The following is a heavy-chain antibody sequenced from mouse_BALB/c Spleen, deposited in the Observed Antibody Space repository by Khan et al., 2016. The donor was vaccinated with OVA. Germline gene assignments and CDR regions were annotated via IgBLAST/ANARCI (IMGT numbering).Heavy chain of an antibody. J-gene: IGHJ2*01. CDR2: IYPGNSDT. CDR3: TRSYDSYYFDY. Sequence: VQLKESGTVLARPGASVKMSCKASGYSFTNYWMHWVKQRPGQVLEWVGAIYPGNSDTRYNQKFKGNAKLTAVTSASTAYMELSSLTSEDSAVYYCTRSYDSYYFDYWGQGTTLTVSS. V-gene: IGHV1-5*01. D-gene: IGHD2-4*01. CDR1: GYSFTNYW.